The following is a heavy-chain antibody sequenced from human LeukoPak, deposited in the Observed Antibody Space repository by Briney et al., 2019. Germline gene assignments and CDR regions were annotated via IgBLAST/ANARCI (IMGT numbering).Heavy chain of an antibody. CDR1: GGSLTGYF. Sequence: PSETLSLTCAVSGGSLTGYFWTWIRQAPGKGLEWIGHLYYSGSTYYNPSLGSRVSISIDTSKTQFSLELNSVTAADTAVYYCARQAPRRWSYYFDYWGQGTLVTVSS. J-gene: IGHJ4*02. CDR3: ARQAPRRWSYYFDY. D-gene: IGHD4-23*01. CDR2: LYYSGST. V-gene: IGHV4-59*01.